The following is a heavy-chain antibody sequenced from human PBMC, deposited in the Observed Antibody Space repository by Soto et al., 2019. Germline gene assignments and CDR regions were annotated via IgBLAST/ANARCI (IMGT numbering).Heavy chain of an antibody. CDR1: GGSIRSFW. Sequence: QVQLQESGPGLVKPSETLSLTCTVSGGSIRSFWWRWIRQPPGKGLEWIGYIYYSGSTYYNPSFKRRVTISVDTSKNQFSLKLSSVTAADTAVYYCARQNWDAFDIWGQGTMVTVSS. V-gene: IGHV4-59*08. CDR2: IYYSGST. CDR3: ARQNWDAFDI. J-gene: IGHJ3*02.